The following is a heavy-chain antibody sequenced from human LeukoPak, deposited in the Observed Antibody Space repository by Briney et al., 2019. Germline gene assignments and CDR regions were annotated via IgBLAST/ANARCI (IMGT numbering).Heavy chain of an antibody. J-gene: IGHJ4*02. D-gene: IGHD2-15*01. V-gene: IGHV4-61*02. CDR3: ARSGTWHLFFGY. Sequence: SQTLSLTCTVSGGSISSGNYYRNWIRQPAGKGLEWIGRIYTSGSTNYNPSLRSRVTISVDTSKNQFSLKLSSVTAADTAVYYCARSGTWHLFFGYWGQGTLVAVSS. CDR1: GGSISSGNYY. CDR2: IYTSGST.